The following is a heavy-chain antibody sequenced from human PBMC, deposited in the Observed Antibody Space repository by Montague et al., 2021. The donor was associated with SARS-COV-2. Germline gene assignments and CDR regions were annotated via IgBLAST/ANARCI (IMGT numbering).Heavy chain of an antibody. CDR2: TYYRSKWYN. D-gene: IGHD3-10*01. J-gene: IGHJ6*02. CDR3: ARGLWFGELLSLYYYYGMDV. Sequence: CAISGDSVSSNNAAWNWIRQSPSRGLEWLGRTYYRSKWYNDYAVXVKSRITINPDTSKNQFSLQLNSVTPEDTAVYYCARGLWFGELLSLYYYYGMDVWGQGTTVTVSS. CDR1: GDSVSSNNAA. V-gene: IGHV6-1*01.